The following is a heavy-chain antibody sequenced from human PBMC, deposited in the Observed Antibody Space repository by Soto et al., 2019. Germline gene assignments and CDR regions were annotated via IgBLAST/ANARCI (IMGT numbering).Heavy chain of an antibody. Sequence: QVRLVQSEAEVKKAGSSVKVSCKASGGTFISDAVTWVRQAPGQGLEWMGGVIPMFPKANYAQKFQGRATLTSDQSQSNVYMELHSLKSDDTALYYCARCHSDSSGPGYLDSWGQGTLVTVTS. CDR2: VIPMFPKA. V-gene: IGHV1-69*01. CDR1: GGTFISDA. CDR3: ARCHSDSSGPGYLDS. D-gene: IGHD3-22*01. J-gene: IGHJ4*02.